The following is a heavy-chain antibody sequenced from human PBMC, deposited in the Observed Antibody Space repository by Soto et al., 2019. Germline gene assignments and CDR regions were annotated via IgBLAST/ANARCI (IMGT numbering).Heavy chain of an antibody. Sequence: SETLSLTSTVSGSSISSSSYYWGWIRQPPGKGLEWIGSIYYSGSTYYNPSLKSRVTISVDTSKNQFSLKLSSVTAADTAVYYCARRFVTMVRGVISLPNYYYYYGMDVWGQGTTVTVSS. D-gene: IGHD3-10*01. CDR3: ARRFVTMVRGVISLPNYYYYYGMDV. V-gene: IGHV4-39*01. CDR2: IYYSGST. J-gene: IGHJ6*02. CDR1: GSSISSSSYY.